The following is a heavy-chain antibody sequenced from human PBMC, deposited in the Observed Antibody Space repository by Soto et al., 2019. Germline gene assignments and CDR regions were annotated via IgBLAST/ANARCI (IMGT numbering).Heavy chain of an antibody. CDR3: ARLLAVAGSHYYGMDV. Sequence: SAKVSFKASSYTFTSYYMHWVRQAPGQGLEWMGIINPSGGSTSYAQKFQGRVTMTRDTSTSTVYMELSSLRSEDTAVYYCARLLAVAGSHYYGMDVWGQGTTVTVSS. CDR2: INPSGGST. D-gene: IGHD6-19*01. CDR1: SYTFTSYY. V-gene: IGHV1-46*01. J-gene: IGHJ6*02.